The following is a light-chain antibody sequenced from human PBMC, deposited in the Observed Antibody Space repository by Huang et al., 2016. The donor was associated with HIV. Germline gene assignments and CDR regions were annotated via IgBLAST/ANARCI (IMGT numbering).Light chain of an antibody. J-gene: IGKJ1*01. V-gene: IGKV1-39*01. CDR3: QQSQNTPWT. CDR1: HNINSN. Sequence: DIQMTQSPSSLSASIGDRVTMTCRASHNINSNLNWYQQKPGKAPKLLIFVATYLASDVASRFSGSGSGTHFTLTIDGLQPEDLATYFCQQSQNTPWTFGQGSRLEIK. CDR2: VAT.